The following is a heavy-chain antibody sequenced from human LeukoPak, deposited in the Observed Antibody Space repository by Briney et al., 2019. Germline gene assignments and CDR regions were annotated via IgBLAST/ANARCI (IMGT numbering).Heavy chain of an antibody. D-gene: IGHD2-2*01. CDR3: ARQRYCHSTSCYFDY. CDR1: GYSISSGYY. V-gene: IGHV4-38-2*01. J-gene: IGHJ4*02. Sequence: SETLSLTCAVSGYSISSGYYWAWIRQPPGKGLEWIGSMYHSGSTYDSPSLKSRVTMSVDTSKNQFSLKLTSVTAADTAVSYCARQRYCHSTSCYFDYWGQGTLVTVSS. CDR2: MYHSGST.